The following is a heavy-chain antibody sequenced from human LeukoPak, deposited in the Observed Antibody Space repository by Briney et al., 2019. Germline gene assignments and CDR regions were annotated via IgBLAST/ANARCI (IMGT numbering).Heavy chain of an antibody. V-gene: IGHV3-30*18. CDR3: ANGYCTNGVCYPYYYYYMDV. J-gene: IGHJ6*03. CDR1: GFTFSSYG. D-gene: IGHD2-8*01. Sequence: PGGSLRLSCAASGFTFSSYGMHWVRQAPGKGLEWVAVISYDGSNKYYADSVKGRFTISRDNSKNTLYLQMNSLRAEDTAVYYCANGYCTNGVCYPYYYYYMDVWGKGTTVTVSS. CDR2: ISYDGSNK.